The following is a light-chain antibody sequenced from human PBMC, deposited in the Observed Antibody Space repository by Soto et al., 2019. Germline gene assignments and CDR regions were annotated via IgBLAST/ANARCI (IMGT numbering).Light chain of an antibody. CDR2: DAS. CDR1: QSVSSY. J-gene: IGKJ1*01. CDR3: QQHSNWPRT. Sequence: EIVLTQSPAPLSLSPGERATPPCRASQSVSSYLAWYQQKPGQAPRLLIYDASNRATGIPARFSGSGSGTDFTLTISSLEPEDFAVYYCQQHSNWPRTFGQGTKVDIK. V-gene: IGKV3-11*01.